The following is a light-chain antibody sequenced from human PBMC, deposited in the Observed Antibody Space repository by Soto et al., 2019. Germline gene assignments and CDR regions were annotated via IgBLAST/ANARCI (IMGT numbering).Light chain of an antibody. J-gene: IGKJ2*01. CDR2: RAS. CDR3: QQYNNWPYT. Sequence: EIVRRQYPATLSVSPGGSATLSCRASQHVSSNFAWYRQNPGQAPTLLIYRASTRATGIPARFSGSGSGTEFTLTISSLQSEDFAVYYCQQYNNWPYTFGQGTKLEIK. V-gene: IGKV3-15*01. CDR1: QHVSSN.